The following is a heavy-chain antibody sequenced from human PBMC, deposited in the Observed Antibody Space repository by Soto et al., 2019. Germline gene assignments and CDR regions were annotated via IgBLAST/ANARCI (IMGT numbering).Heavy chain of an antibody. CDR1: GFTFSSYS. J-gene: IGHJ4*02. Sequence: GGSLRLSCAASGFTFSSYSMNWVRQAPGKGLEWVSSISSSSSYIYYADSVKGRFTISRDNAKNSLYLQMNSLRAEDTAVYYCARDLVRDSSGYVNWGQGTLVTVSS. CDR3: ARDLVRDSSGYVN. V-gene: IGHV3-21*01. D-gene: IGHD3-22*01. CDR2: ISSSSSYI.